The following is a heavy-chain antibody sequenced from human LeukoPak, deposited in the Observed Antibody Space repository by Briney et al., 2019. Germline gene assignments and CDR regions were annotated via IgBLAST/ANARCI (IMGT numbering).Heavy chain of an antibody. Sequence: GGSLRLSCAASGFTIGPYAMYWVRQGPGRGLEWVSVIKADGSGTFYADSVRGRFTTSRDNSKNSLYLQMNSLTSEDTALYYCATWAFYHNLDVWGQGTSVIVSS. CDR1: GFTIGPYA. CDR3: ATWAFYHNLDV. V-gene: IGHV3-43*02. D-gene: IGHD2/OR15-2a*01. CDR2: IKADGSGT. J-gene: IGHJ6*02.